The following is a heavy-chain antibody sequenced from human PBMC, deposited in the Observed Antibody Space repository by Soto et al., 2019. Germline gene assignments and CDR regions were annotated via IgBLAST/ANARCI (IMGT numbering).Heavy chain of an antibody. CDR2: INHSGST. Sequence: SETLSLTCTVSGGSISSSSYYWGWIRQPPGKGLEWIGGINHSGSTNYNPSLKSRVTILVDTSKNQFSLKLSSVTAADTAVYYCARGGTGHMDVWGKGITVTVSS. CDR3: ARGGTGHMDV. J-gene: IGHJ6*03. CDR1: GGSISSSSYY. V-gene: IGHV4-39*07.